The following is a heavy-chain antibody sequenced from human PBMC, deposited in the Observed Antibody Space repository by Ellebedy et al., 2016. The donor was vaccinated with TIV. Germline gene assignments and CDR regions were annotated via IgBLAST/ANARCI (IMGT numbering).Heavy chain of an antibody. J-gene: IGHJ4*02. D-gene: IGHD3-10*01. CDR3: ARDGSPYGSGSYSGY. Sequence: PGGSLRLSCAASGFTFSSYSMNWVRHAPGQGLEWVSSISSSSSYIYYADSVKGRFTISRDNAKNSLYLQMNSLRAEDTAVYYCARDGSPYGSGSYSGYWGQGTLVTVSS. CDR1: GFTFSSYS. CDR2: ISSSSSYI. V-gene: IGHV3-21*01.